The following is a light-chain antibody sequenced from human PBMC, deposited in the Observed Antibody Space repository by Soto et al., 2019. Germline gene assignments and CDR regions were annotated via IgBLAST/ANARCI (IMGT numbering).Light chain of an antibody. Sequence: QSALTQPPSASGSPGQSVAISCTGTSSDVGGYNYVSWYQQHPGKAPKLIIFEVTNRPSGVSHRFSGSKSANTASLTISGLQTEDEADYYCLSYTITSVLVFGGGTKVTVL. CDR1: SSDVGGYNY. J-gene: IGLJ3*02. CDR3: LSYTITSVLV. V-gene: IGLV2-14*01. CDR2: EVT.